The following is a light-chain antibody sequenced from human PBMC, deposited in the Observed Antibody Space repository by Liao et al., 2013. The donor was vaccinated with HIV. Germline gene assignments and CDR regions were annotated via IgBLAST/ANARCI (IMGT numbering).Light chain of an antibody. J-gene: IGLJ1*01. CDR3: QLWDSSSDHPYV. CDR2: YDN. CDR1: NIGGRS. Sequence: SYVVTQPPSVSVAPGATATITCGGDNIGGRSVHWYQHKAGQAPHLVISYDNDRPSGIPERFSGSNSGNTATLTISGTQAMDEADYYCQLWDSSSDHPYVFGTGTQVTVL. V-gene: IGLV3-21*01.